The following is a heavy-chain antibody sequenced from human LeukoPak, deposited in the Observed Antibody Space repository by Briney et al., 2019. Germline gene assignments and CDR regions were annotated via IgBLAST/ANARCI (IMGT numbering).Heavy chain of an antibody. CDR1: GFTFSSYW. V-gene: IGHV3-74*01. CDR3: SRDPATTSFGVVIPGNFDP. Sequence: GGSLRLSCAASGFTFSSYWMHWVRHAPGKGLVWVSRINSDGSSTSYADSVKGRFTISRDNAKNTLYLQMNSLRAEDTAVYYCSRDPATTSFGVVIPGNFDPWGQGTLVTVLS. D-gene: IGHD3-3*01. J-gene: IGHJ5*02. CDR2: INSDGSST.